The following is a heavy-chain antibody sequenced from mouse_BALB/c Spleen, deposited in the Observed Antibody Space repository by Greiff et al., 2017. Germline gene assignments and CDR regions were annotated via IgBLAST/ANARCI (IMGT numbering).Heavy chain of an antibody. J-gene: IGHJ3*01. Sequence: EVNVVESGGGLVQPGGSLRLSCATSGFTFTDYYMSWVRQPPGKALEWLGFIRNKANGYTTEYSASVKGRFTISRDNSQSILYLQMNTLRAEDSATYYCARDTLYGSSRFAYWGQGTLVTVSA. D-gene: IGHD1-1*01. CDR1: GFTFTDYY. V-gene: IGHV7-3*02. CDR3: ARDTLYGSSRFAY. CDR2: IRNKANGYTT.